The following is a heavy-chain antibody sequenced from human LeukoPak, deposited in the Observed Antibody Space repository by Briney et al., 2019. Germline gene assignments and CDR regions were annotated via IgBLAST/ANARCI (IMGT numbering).Heavy chain of an antibody. CDR1: GGSFSGYY. CDR3: ARGKIAAAAPGYFDY. V-gene: IGHV4-34*01. CDR2: INHSGST. Sequence: PSETLSLTCAVYGGSFSGYYWSWIRQPPGKGLEGIGEINHSGSTNYNPSLKSRVTISVDTSKNQFSLKLSSVTAADTAVYYCARGKIAAAAPGYFDYWGQGTLVTVSS. D-gene: IGHD6-13*01. J-gene: IGHJ4*02.